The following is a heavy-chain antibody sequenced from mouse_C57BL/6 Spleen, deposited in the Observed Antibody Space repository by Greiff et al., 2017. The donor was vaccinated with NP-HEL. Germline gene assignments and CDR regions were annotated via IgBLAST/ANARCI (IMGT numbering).Heavy chain of an antibody. CDR1: GFTFSSYA. CDR3: TREVVYDGYFYFDY. J-gene: IGHJ2*01. CDR2: ISSGGDYI. V-gene: IGHV5-9-1*02. Sequence: EVKVEESGEGLVKPGGSLTLSCAASGFTFSSYAMSWVRQTPEKRLEWVAYISSGGDYIYYADTVKGRFTISRDNARNTLYLQMSSLKSEYTAMYYSTREVVYDGYFYFDYWGQGTTLTVSS. D-gene: IGHD2-3*01.